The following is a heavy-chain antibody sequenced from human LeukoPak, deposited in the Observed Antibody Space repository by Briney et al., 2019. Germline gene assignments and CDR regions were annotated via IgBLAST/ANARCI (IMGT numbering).Heavy chain of an antibody. J-gene: IGHJ5*02. CDR3: AKDRHYYSSGNWFDP. CDR2: ISGSGGST. Sequence: SGGSLRLSCAASGFTFSSYAMSWVRQAPGKGLEWVPAISGSGGSTYYADSVKGRFTISRDNSKNTLYLQMNSLRAEDTAVYYCAKDRHYYSSGNWFDPWGQGTLVTVSS. D-gene: IGHD3-10*01. CDR1: GFTFSSYA. V-gene: IGHV3-23*01.